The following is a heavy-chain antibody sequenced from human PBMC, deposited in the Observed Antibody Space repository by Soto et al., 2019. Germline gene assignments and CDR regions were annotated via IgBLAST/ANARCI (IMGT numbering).Heavy chain of an antibody. CDR2: IYHSGST. J-gene: IGHJ6*02. D-gene: IGHD1-26*01. Sequence: SETLSLTCAVSGGSISSSNWWSWVRQPPGKGLEWIGEIYHSGSTNYNPSLKSRVTISVDKSKNQFSLKLSSVTAADTAVYYCARLGATDYYYGMDVWGQGTTVTVSS. V-gene: IGHV4-4*02. CDR1: GGSISSSNW. CDR3: ARLGATDYYYGMDV.